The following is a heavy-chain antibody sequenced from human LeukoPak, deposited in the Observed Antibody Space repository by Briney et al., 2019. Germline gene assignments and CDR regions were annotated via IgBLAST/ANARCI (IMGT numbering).Heavy chain of an antibody. CDR2: IYYSGNT. V-gene: IGHV4-39*07. J-gene: IGHJ4*02. CDR3: ARMVYGSGVDF. D-gene: IGHD3-10*01. Sequence: PSETLSLTCSVSGGSISSSSYYWGWIRQPPGKGLEWIGYIYYSGNTDYNPSLKSRVTISVDTSKNQFSLKLNSVIAADTAVYFCARMVYGSGVDFWGQGTLVTVSS. CDR1: GGSISSSSYY.